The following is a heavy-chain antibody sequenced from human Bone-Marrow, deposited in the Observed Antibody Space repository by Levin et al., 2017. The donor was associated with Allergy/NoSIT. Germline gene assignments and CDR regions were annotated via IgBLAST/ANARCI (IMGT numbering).Heavy chain of an antibody. CDR2: INPNSGGT. Sequence: GASVKVSCKASGYTFTGYYMHWVRQAPGQGLEWMGRINPNSGGTNYAQKFQGRVTMTRDTSISTAYMELSRLRSDDTAVYYCARLMIHKNWFDPWGQGTLVTVSS. CDR3: ARLMIHKNWFDP. D-gene: IGHD3-16*01. V-gene: IGHV1-2*06. J-gene: IGHJ5*02. CDR1: GYTFTGYY.